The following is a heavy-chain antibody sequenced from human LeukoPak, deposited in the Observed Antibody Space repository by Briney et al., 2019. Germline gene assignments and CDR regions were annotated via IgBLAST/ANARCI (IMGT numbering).Heavy chain of an antibody. CDR2: ISYDGSNK. D-gene: IGHD3-10*01. J-gene: IGHJ4*02. Sequence: PWRSLRLSCAASGFTFNYLDMHWVRQAPGKGLEWVAVISYDGSNKYYADSVKGRFTISRDNSKNTLYLQMNSLRAKDTAVYYCARDPKKYAPGSYLDYWGQGTLVTVSS. CDR1: GFTFNYLD. V-gene: IGHV3-30*03. CDR3: ARDPKKYAPGSYLDY.